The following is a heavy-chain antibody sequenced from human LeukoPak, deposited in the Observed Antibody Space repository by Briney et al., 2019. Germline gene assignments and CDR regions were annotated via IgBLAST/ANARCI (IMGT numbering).Heavy chain of an antibody. D-gene: IGHD3-22*01. V-gene: IGHV3-7*01. J-gene: IGHJ4*02. Sequence: GSLRLSCAAFGFTVSSYWMRWGRQAPAKGPEWVANIKQNGSEKYYVDSVKGRFTISRDNAKNSLYLQMNSLRAEDTAVYYCARSGGDTVVVITPYYFDYWGQGTLVTVSS. CDR1: GFTVSSYW. CDR3: ARSGGDTVVVITPYYFDY. CDR2: IKQNGSEK.